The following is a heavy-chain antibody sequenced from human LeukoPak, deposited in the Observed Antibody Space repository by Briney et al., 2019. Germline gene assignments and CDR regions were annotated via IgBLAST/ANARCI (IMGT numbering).Heavy chain of an antibody. CDR3: ARVGAFYYDSSGYPDY. Sequence: SGGSLRLSCAASGFTFSSYEMNWVRQAPGKGLEWVSYISSSGSTIYYADSVKGRFTISRDNAKNSLYLQMNSLRAEDTAVYYCARVGAFYYDSSGYPDYWGQGTLVTVSS. D-gene: IGHD3-22*01. V-gene: IGHV3-48*03. CDR2: ISSSGSTI. CDR1: GFTFSSYE. J-gene: IGHJ4*02.